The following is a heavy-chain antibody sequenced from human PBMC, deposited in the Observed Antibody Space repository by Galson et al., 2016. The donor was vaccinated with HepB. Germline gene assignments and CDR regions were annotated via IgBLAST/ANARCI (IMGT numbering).Heavy chain of an antibody. CDR2: IYHSGTT. Sequence: SETLSLTCAVSGGSIFSSHWWSWVRQPPGKGLEWIGQIYHSGTTNYNPSLKSRVTISIDTAKNQFSLQLRSVTAADTAVYYCGRDWGYCSRTSCYAFDNWGQGTLGTVSS. CDR1: GGSIFSSHW. J-gene: IGHJ4*02. CDR3: GRDWGYCSRTSCYAFDN. D-gene: IGHD2-2*01. V-gene: IGHV4-4*02.